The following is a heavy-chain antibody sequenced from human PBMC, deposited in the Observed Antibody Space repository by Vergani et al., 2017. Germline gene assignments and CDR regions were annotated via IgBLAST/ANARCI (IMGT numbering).Heavy chain of an antibody. D-gene: IGHD6-6*01. CDR3: ARSSMAPQGALDI. CDR2: IIPMFGTT. J-gene: IGHJ3*02. V-gene: IGHV1-69*01. CDR1: GGTFSDFA. Sequence: QVQLVQSGAEVKKPGSSVKVSCNASGGTFSDFAINWVRQAPGQGLEWMGGIIPMFGTTNYAQKLQGRVTITADESTSTAYMELSSLRSVDTAVYYCARSSMAPQGALDIWGQGTKVTVSS.